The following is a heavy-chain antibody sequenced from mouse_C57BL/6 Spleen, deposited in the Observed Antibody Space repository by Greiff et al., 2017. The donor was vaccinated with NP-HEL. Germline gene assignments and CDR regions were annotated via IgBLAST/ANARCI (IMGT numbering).Heavy chain of an antibody. CDR1: GYSITSGYY. CDR3: ARYITTVVRWYFDV. J-gene: IGHJ1*03. CDR2: ISYDGSN. Sequence: EVQLQESGPGLVKPSQSLSLTCSVTGYSITSGYYWNWIRQFPGNKLEWMGYISYDGSNNYNPSLKNRISITRDTSKNQFFLKLNSETTEDTATYYCARYITTVVRWYFDVWGTGTTVTVSS. D-gene: IGHD1-1*01. V-gene: IGHV3-6*01.